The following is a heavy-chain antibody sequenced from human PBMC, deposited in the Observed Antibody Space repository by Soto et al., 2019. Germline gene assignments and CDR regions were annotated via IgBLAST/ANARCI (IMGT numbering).Heavy chain of an antibody. CDR2: IWFDGGNT. D-gene: IGHD4-17*01. CDR1: GFSFRSYG. CDR3: AKVTTTMAFDI. Sequence: QVQLVESGGGVVQPGRSLRLSCVASGFSFRSYGMHWVRQAPGKGLEWLAVIWFDGGNTFYADSVKGRFTISRDNSRNTLYLQMNSLRVEDTAVYYCAKVTTTMAFDIWGQGTLLTVSS. V-gene: IGHV3-33*03. J-gene: IGHJ3*02.